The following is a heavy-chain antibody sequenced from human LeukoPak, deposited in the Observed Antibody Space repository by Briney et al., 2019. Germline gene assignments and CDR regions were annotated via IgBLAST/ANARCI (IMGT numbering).Heavy chain of an antibody. CDR2: IHYSGST. J-gene: IGHJ4*02. D-gene: IGHD3-22*01. CDR1: GGPIISSYC. V-gene: IGHV4-39*01. Sequence: SETLSLTCTVSGGPIISSYCWGWIRQTPGKGLEWIGSIHYSGSTYYNPSLKSRVTISVDTSRNQFSLKLRSVTAADTAVYYCARLPYSHYSDSSGYFDHWGQGTLFTVSS. CDR3: ARLPYSHYSDSSGYFDH.